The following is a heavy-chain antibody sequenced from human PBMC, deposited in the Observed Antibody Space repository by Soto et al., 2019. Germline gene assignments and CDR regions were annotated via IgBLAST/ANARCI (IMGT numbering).Heavy chain of an antibody. D-gene: IGHD3-22*01. CDR1: GFTCSSYA. J-gene: IGHJ4*02. CDR3: ARDTVVLMKYYCDY. V-gene: IGHV3-30*14. CDR2: ISYDGSNK. Sequence: QVQLAESGGGGVQPGRSLRLSCTASGFTCSSYAMHWVRQDPGKGLELVAVISYDGSNKYYADSVKCRFTISRDNSKNTLYLQMNVLRADDTAVYYCARDTVVLMKYYCDYWCQGTLVTVST.